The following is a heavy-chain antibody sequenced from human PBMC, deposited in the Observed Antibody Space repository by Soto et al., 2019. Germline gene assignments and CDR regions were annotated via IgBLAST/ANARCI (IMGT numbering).Heavy chain of an antibody. CDR1: SFTFSSYP. D-gene: IGHD1-26*01. V-gene: IGHV3-23*01. CDR3: ATGREPIVGAPRGFDY. Sequence: PGGSQRLSCAASSFTFSSYPMSWVRQAPGKGLEWVSAISGSGGSTYYADSVKGRFTISRDNSKNTLYLQMNSLRAEDTAVYYCATGREPIVGAPRGFDYWGQGTLVTVSS. CDR2: ISGSGGST. J-gene: IGHJ4*02.